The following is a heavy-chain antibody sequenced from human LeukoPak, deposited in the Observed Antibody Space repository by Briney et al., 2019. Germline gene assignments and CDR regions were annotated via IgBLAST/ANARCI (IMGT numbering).Heavy chain of an antibody. CDR3: ARERASFWSGYLNWFDP. D-gene: IGHD3-3*01. CDR1: GGSINSGDYY. Sequence: SQTLSLTCTVSGGSINSGDYYWSWIRQPPGKGLEWIGYIFYGGSTYYNPSLKSRVSISVDTSKNQFSLKLSSVTAADTAVYYCARERASFWSGYLNWFDPWGQGTLVTVSS. J-gene: IGHJ5*02. CDR2: IFYGGST. V-gene: IGHV4-30-4*08.